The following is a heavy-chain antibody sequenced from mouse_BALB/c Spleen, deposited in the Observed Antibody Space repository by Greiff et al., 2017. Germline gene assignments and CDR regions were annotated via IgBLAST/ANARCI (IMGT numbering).Heavy chain of an antibody. CDR3: ARVATVVAGRYFDV. Sequence: VQLQQSGPELVKPGASVKISCKASGYSFTSYYIHWVKQRPGQGLEWVGWIFPGSGNTKYNEKFKGKATLTADTSSSTAYMQLSSLTSEDSAVYFCARVATVVAGRYFDVWGAGTTVTVSS. V-gene: IGHV1-66*01. CDR2: IFPGSGNT. J-gene: IGHJ1*01. D-gene: IGHD1-1*01. CDR1: GYSFTSYY.